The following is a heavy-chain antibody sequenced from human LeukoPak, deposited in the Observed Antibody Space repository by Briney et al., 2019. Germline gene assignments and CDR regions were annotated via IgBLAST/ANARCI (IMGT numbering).Heavy chain of an antibody. CDR1: GGSIISSSFW. Sequence: SETLSLTCTVSGGSIISSSFWWGWIRQPPGKGLEWIGEINHSGSTNYNPSLKSRVTISVDTSKNQFSLKLSSVTAADTAVYYCARTTYYYGSGSYYNNWFDPWGQGTLVTVSS. J-gene: IGHJ5*02. CDR2: INHSGST. V-gene: IGHV4-39*07. D-gene: IGHD3-10*01. CDR3: ARTTYYYGSGSYYNNWFDP.